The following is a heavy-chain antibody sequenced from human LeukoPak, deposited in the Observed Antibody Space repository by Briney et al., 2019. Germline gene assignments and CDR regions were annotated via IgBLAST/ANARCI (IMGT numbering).Heavy chain of an antibody. V-gene: IGHV1-69*04. J-gene: IGHJ2*01. CDR2: IIPILGIA. Sequence: SVKVSCKASGGTFSSYAISWVRQAPGQGLEWMGRIIPILGIANYAQKFQGRVTITADKSTSTAYMELSSLRSEDTAVYYCARDRGEVITGSYWYFDLWGRGTLVTVSS. D-gene: IGHD3-22*01. CDR3: ARDRGEVITGSYWYFDL. CDR1: GGTFSSYA.